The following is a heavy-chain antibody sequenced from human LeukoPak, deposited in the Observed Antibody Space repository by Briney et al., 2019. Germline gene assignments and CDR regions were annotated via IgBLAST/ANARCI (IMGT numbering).Heavy chain of an antibody. D-gene: IGHD3-3*01. J-gene: IGHJ6*03. Sequence: PGGSLRLSCAASGFTFSSYGMSWVRQAPGKGLEWVSAISGSGGSTYYADSVKGRFTISRDNSKNTLYLQMNSLRAEDTAVYYCAKRYDSGYYYMDVWGKGTTVTISS. CDR1: GFTFSSYG. CDR2: ISGSGGST. CDR3: AKRYDSGYYYMDV. V-gene: IGHV3-23*01.